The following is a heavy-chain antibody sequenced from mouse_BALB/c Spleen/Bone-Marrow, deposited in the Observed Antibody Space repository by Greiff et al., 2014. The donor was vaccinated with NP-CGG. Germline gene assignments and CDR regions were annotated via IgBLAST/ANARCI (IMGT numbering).Heavy chain of an antibody. Sequence: VQLQQSGAELARPGASVKLSCKASGYTFTSYWMQWVKQRPGQGLEWIWTIYPGDGDTRYTQKFKGKATLTADKSSSTAYMQLSSLASEDSAVYYCARFGYSFAYWGQGTLVTVSA. CDR2: IYPGDGDT. CDR3: ARFGYSFAY. D-gene: IGHD2-3*01. J-gene: IGHJ3*01. V-gene: IGHV1-87*01. CDR1: GYTFTSYW.